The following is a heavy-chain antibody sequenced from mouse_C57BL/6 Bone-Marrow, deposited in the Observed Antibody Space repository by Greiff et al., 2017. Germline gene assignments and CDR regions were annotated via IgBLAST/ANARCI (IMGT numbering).Heavy chain of an antibody. J-gene: IGHJ2*01. Sequence: VQLQQSGPELVKPGASVKIPCKASGYTFTDYNMDWVKQSHGKSLEWIGDINPNNGGTIYNQKFKGKATLTVDKSSSTAYMELRSLTSEDTAVYYCARREITSRYFDYWGQGTTLTVSS. CDR3: ARREITSRYFDY. CDR1: GYTFTDYN. V-gene: IGHV1-18*01. CDR2: INPNNGGT. D-gene: IGHD1-1*01.